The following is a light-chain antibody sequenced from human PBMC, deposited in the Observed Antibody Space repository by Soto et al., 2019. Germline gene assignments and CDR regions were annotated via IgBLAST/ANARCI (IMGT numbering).Light chain of an antibody. Sequence: ELVLTQSPDTLSLSPGQRATLSCRASQSISSTHLVWYQQNPGQAPSLLIFVASSRATGIPDRFSGSGSGTDFPPTISGLEPEDFAVYYCQQYATSPGTFGQGTKVDIK. CDR1: QSISSTH. CDR3: QQYATSPGT. CDR2: VAS. V-gene: IGKV3-20*01. J-gene: IGKJ1*01.